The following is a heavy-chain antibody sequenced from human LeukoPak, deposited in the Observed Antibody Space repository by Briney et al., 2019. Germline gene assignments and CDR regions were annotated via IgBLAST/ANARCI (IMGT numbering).Heavy chain of an antibody. D-gene: IGHD1-26*01. CDR2: IRSKANSYAT. CDR1: GFTFSGSA. J-gene: IGHJ4*02. Sequence: PGGSLRLSCAASGFTFSGSAMHWVRQASGKGLEWVGRIRSKANSYATAYAASVKGRFTISRDDSKNTLYLQMNSLEADDTAVYYCAKDLALYTGPYTGSFYSPIDCWGQGTLVTVSS. V-gene: IGHV3-73*01. CDR3: AKDLALYTGPYTGSFYSPIDC.